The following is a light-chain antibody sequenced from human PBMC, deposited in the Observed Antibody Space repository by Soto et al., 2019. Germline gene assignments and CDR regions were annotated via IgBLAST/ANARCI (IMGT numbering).Light chain of an antibody. CDR3: QQYNSYSWT. CDR2: DAS. V-gene: IGKV1-5*01. J-gene: IGKJ1*01. CDR1: QSISSW. Sequence: RMYLSPSTVSASEGDRVTITCRASQSISSWLAWYQQKPGKAPKLLIYDASSLESGVPSRFSGSGSGTEFTLTISSLQPDDFATYYCQQYNSYSWTFCQ.